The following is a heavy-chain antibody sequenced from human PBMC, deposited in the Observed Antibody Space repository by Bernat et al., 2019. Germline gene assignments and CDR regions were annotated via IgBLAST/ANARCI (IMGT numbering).Heavy chain of an antibody. D-gene: IGHD6-13*01. Sequence: VQLVESGGGLVQPGRSLRLSCAASGFTFDDYAMHWVRHAPGKGLEWVSGISWNSGSIGYADSVKGRFTISRDNTKNSLYLQMNSLRAEDTALYYCAKGSSSSWYSEYFQHWGQGTLVTVSS. CDR2: ISWNSGSI. V-gene: IGHV3-9*01. J-gene: IGHJ1*01. CDR3: AKGSSSSWYSEYFQH. CDR1: GFTFDDYA.